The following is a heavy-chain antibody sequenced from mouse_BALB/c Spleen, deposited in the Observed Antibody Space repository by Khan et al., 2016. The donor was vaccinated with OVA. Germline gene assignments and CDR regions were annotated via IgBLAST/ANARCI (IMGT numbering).Heavy chain of an antibody. Sequence: EVQLQESGPELEKPGASVKISCKAAGYSFTGYKMNWVKQSNGKSLEWIGNIDPYYGGTSYNEKFKGKATLTVDKSSSTVYMQLKRLTSEDSAVYYCARNCYGRTALVYWGQGTLVTVSA. V-gene: IGHV1-39*01. CDR1: GYSFTGYK. D-gene: IGHD1-1*01. J-gene: IGHJ3*01. CDR3: ARNCYGRTALVY. CDR2: IDPYYGGT.